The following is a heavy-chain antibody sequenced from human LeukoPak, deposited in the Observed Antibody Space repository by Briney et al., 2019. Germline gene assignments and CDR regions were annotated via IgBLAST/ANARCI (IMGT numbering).Heavy chain of an antibody. CDR1: GFTFSSYS. CDR2: ISSSSSYI. CDR3: ASRGYCSSTSCYQAPYYYGMDV. J-gene: IGHJ6*02. V-gene: IGHV3-21*01. D-gene: IGHD2-2*01. Sequence: PGGSLRLSCAASGFTFSSYSMNWVRQAPGKGLEWVSSISSSSSYIYYADSVKGRFTISRDNAKNSLYLQMNSLRAEDTAVYYCASRGYCSSTSCYQAPYYYGMDVWGQGTTVTVSS.